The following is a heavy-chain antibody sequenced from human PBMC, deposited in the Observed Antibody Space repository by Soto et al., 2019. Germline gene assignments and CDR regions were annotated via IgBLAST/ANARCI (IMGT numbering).Heavy chain of an antibody. J-gene: IGHJ5*02. CDR1: GGSISSYY. V-gene: IGHV4-59*08. D-gene: IGHD4-4*01. CDR2: IYYSGST. Sequence: SETLSLTCTVSGGSISSYYWSWIRQPPGKGLEWIGYIYYSGSTNYNPSLKSRVTISVDTSKNQFSLKLSSVTAADTAVYYCARHEPGDDYSIHNWFDPWGQGTLVTVSS. CDR3: ARHEPGDDYSIHNWFDP.